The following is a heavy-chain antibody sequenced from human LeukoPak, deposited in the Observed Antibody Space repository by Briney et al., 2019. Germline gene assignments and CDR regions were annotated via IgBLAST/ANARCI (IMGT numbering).Heavy chain of an antibody. Sequence: SETLSPTCTVSGGSISSYSWSWIRQPPGKGLEWIGYMYSRGSTNDNPSLKSRVTISRDTSKNQLSLKVTSVTAADTAMYYCARQYIYGDPPAFDIWGQGTMVTVSS. CDR1: GGSISSYS. CDR2: MYSRGST. V-gene: IGHV4-59*08. CDR3: ARQYIYGDPPAFDI. J-gene: IGHJ3*02. D-gene: IGHD4-17*01.